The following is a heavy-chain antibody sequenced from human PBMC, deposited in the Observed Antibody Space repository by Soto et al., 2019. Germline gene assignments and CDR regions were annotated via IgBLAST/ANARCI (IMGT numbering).Heavy chain of an antibody. CDR1: GGSFSGYY. CDR2: ITHSGST. V-gene: IGHV4-34*01. CDR3: ARGPSYCSSTSCYQSGDRRYYYYGMDV. Sequence: QVQLQQWGAGLLKPSETLSLTCAVYGGSFSGYYWSWIRQPPGKGLEWIGEITHSGSTNYNPSLKSRVTRSVDTSKNQFSLKLSSVTAADTAVYYCARGPSYCSSTSCYQSGDRRYYYYGMDVWGQGTTVTVSS. D-gene: IGHD2-2*01. J-gene: IGHJ6*02.